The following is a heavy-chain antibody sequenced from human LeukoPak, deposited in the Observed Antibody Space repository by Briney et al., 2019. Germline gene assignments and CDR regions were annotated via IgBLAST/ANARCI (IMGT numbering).Heavy chain of an antibody. CDR1: GGSFSGYY. V-gene: IGHV4-34*01. Sequence: SETLSLTCAVYGGSFSGYYWSWIRQPPGKGLEWIGEINHSGSTNYNPSLKSRVTISVDTSKNQFSLKLSSVTAADTAVYYCVRFTAAAEGFDYWGQGTLVTVSS. D-gene: IGHD6-13*01. CDR3: VRFTAAAEGFDY. CDR2: INHSGST. J-gene: IGHJ4*02.